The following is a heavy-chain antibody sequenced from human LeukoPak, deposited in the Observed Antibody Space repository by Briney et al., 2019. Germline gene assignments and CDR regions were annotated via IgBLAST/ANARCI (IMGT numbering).Heavy chain of an antibody. D-gene: IGHD2-2*01. CDR1: GFTFSSYG. CDR2: IRYDGSNK. CDR3: AKDVGPVRPLQYQLPHPSDY. Sequence: QPGGSLRLSCAASGFTFSSYGMHWVRQAPGKGLEWVAFIRYDGSNKYYADSVKGRFTISRDNSKNTLYLQMNSLRAEDTAVYYCAKDVGPVRPLQYQLPHPSDYWGQGTLVTVSS. J-gene: IGHJ4*02. V-gene: IGHV3-30*02.